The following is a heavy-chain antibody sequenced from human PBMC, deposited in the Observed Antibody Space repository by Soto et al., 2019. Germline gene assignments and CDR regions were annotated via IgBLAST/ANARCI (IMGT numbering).Heavy chain of an antibody. Sequence: SETLSLTCAVSSGSISSSNWWSWVRQPPGKGLEWIGEIYHSGSTNYNPSLKSRVTISVDKSKNQFSLKLSSVTAADTAVYYCARLRFGEAAAGYYFDYWGQGTLVTVSS. V-gene: IGHV4-4*02. D-gene: IGHD6-13*01. CDR2: IYHSGST. CDR3: ARLRFGEAAAGYYFDY. CDR1: SGSISSSNW. J-gene: IGHJ4*02.